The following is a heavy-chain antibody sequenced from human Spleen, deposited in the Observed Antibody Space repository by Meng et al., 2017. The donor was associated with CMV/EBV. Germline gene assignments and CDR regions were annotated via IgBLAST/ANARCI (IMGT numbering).Heavy chain of an antibody. V-gene: IGHV1-18*01. CDR2: ISTNRGYT. D-gene: IGHD2-2*01. CDR1: GYMFSTYG. J-gene: IGHJ4*01. CDR3: ARDEVPAAPFDH. Sequence: ASVKVSCKASGYMFSTYGISRLRQAPGQGPEWMGWISTNRGYTKYAQGLQGRVTMTTDTSTSTVYMELKSLRADDTAVYYCARDEVPAAPFDHWGHGTLVTVSS.